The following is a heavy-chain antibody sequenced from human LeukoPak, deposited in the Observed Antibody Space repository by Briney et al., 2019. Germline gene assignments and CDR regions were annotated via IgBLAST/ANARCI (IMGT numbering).Heavy chain of an antibody. D-gene: IGHD3-22*01. Sequence: ASVKVSCKASGGTFNSYAISWVRQAPGQGLEWMGWISAYNGNTNYAQKLQGRVTMTTDTSTSTAYMELRSLRSDDTAVYYCARDPYYDSSPFDYWGQGTLVTVSS. CDR2: ISAYNGNT. CDR3: ARDPYYDSSPFDY. J-gene: IGHJ4*02. CDR1: GGTFNSYA. V-gene: IGHV1-18*01.